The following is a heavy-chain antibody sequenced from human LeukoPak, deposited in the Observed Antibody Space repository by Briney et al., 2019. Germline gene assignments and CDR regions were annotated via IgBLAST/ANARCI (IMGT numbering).Heavy chain of an antibody. J-gene: IGHJ4*02. D-gene: IGHD2-2*02. CDR3: ARDVVPAAIPAYFDY. CDR2: ISSSSSTI. CDR1: GFTCSSYS. Sequence: GGSLRLSCAASGFTCSSYSMNWVRQAPGKGLEWVSYISSSSSTIYYADSVKGRFTISRDNAKNSLYLQMNSLRAEDTAVYYCARDVVPAAIPAYFDYWGQGTLVTVSS. V-gene: IGHV3-48*01.